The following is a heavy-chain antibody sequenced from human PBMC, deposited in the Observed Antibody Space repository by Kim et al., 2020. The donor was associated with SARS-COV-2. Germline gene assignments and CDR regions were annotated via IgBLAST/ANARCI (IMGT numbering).Heavy chain of an antibody. Sequence: GGSLRLSCAASGFTFSSYAMNWVRQAPGKGLEWVSGISGSGSSTYYADSVQGRFTISRDNSKNTLFLQMNSLRAEDMALYYCAKGDSIPSAGYPAYYFDYWGQGTLVTVSS. CDR1: GFTFSSYA. CDR3: AKGDSIPSAGYPAYYFDY. CDR2: ISGSGSST. J-gene: IGHJ4*02. D-gene: IGHD6-13*01. V-gene: IGHV3-23*01.